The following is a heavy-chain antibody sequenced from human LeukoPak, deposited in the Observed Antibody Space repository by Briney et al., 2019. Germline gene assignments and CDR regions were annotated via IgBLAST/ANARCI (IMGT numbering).Heavy chain of an antibody. CDR1: GGSISNYY. V-gene: IGHV4-59*01. J-gene: IGHJ4*02. CDR2: INYSGNT. D-gene: IGHD6-19*01. CDR3: ARVHGRSGWHVADY. Sequence: PSETLSLTCTVSGGSISNYYWSWIRQPPGKGLEWIAYINYSGNTNYNPSLKSRVTISVDTSKNHFSLKLSSVTAADTAVYYCARVHGRSGWHVADYWGQGTLVTVSS.